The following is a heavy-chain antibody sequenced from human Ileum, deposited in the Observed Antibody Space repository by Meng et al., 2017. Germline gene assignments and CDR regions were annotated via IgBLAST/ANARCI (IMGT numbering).Heavy chain of an antibody. D-gene: IGHD6-6*01. CDR2: INHSGNT. CDR1: GSSFSNGYY. J-gene: IGHJ4*02. Sequence: QGQLLQWGAGLLKPSETLSPTCVASGSSFSNGYYWSWSRPPPGEGLGWIGVINHSGNTNYNPSLKSRITIAVTASKNHSPLKLSSATAADTAVYYCARQYSSYWGFDYWGQGTLVTVSS. V-gene: IGHV4-34*01. CDR3: ARQYSSYWGFDY.